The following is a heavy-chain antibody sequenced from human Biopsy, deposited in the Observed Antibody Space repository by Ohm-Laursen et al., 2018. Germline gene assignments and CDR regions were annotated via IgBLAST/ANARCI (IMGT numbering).Heavy chain of an antibody. Sequence: PSQTLSLTCTVSRDSISNYYWTWIRQSPGKGLEWIGYIYYTGSTNYNPSVKSRVTISVDTSKNQFSLKLDSVTAADTAIYYCAGGGGGADCDRSRVWFDPWGQGTLVTVSS. CDR3: AGGGGGADCDRSRVWFDP. D-gene: IGHD2-21*02. CDR1: RDSISNYY. CDR2: IYYTGST. V-gene: IGHV4-59*01. J-gene: IGHJ5*02.